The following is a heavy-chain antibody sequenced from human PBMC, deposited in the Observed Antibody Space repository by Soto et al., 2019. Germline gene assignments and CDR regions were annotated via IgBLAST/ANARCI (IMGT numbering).Heavy chain of an antibody. CDR2: INPSGGST. D-gene: IGHD2-15*01. J-gene: IGHJ5*02. Sequence: GASVKVSCKASGYTFTSYYMHWVRQAPGQGLEWMGIINPSGGSTSYAQKFQGRVTMTRDTSTSTVYMELSSLRSEDTAVYYCARSRRIPNYSHDPPSGWFDPWGQGTLVTVSS. V-gene: IGHV1-46*01. CDR1: GYTFTSYY. CDR3: ARSRRIPNYSHDPPSGWFDP.